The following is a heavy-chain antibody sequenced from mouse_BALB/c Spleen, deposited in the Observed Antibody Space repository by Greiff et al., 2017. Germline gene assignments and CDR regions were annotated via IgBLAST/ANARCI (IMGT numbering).Heavy chain of an antibody. CDR3: ASSTVVATRDY. Sequence: QVQLQQSGAELMKPGASVKISCKATGYTFSSYWIEWVKQRPGHGLEWIGEILPGSGSTNYNEKFKGKATFTADTSSNTAYMQLSSLTSEDSAVYYCASSTVVATRDYWGQGTTLTVSS. J-gene: IGHJ2*01. CDR2: ILPGSGST. D-gene: IGHD1-1*01. V-gene: IGHV1-9*01. CDR1: GYTFSSYW.